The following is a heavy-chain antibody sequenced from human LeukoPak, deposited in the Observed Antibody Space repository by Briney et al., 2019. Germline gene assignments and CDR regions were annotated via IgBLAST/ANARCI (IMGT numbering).Heavy chain of an antibody. Sequence: GGSLRLSCAASGFTVSSNYMSWVRQAPGKGPEWVSVIYSGGSTYYADSVKGRFTISRDNSKNTLYLQMNSLRAEDTAVYYCAKTFYAEQFDYWGQGTLITVSS. V-gene: IGHV3-66*02. CDR1: GFTVSSNY. CDR2: IYSGGST. D-gene: IGHD1/OR15-1a*01. CDR3: AKTFYAEQFDY. J-gene: IGHJ4*02.